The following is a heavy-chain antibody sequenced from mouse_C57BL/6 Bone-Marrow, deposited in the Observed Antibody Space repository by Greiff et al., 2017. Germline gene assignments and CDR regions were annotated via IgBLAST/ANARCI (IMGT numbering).Heavy chain of an antibody. CDR2: IYPGRGNT. V-gene: IGHV1-66*01. J-gene: IGHJ2*01. Sequence: VQLQQSGPELVKPGASVKISCKASGYSFTSYYIHWVKQRPGQGLEWIGWIYPGRGNTKYNEKFKGKATLTADTSSSTAYMQLSSLTSEVSAVYYCARLDYSNFDYWGQGTTLTVSS. CDR3: ARLDYSNFDY. CDR1: GYSFTSYY. D-gene: IGHD2-5*01.